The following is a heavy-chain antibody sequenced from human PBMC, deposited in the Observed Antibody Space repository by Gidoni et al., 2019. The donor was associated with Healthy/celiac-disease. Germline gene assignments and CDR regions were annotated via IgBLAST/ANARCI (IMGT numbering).Heavy chain of an antibody. J-gene: IGHJ5*02. Sequence: QVQLVQSGAEVKKPGSSVKVSCKASGGTFSSYAISWVRQAPGQGLEWMGGIIPIFGTANYAQKFQGRVTITADKSTSTAYMELSSLRSEDTAVYYCARDLSAEVPAALKAVWFDPWGQGTLVTVSS. CDR3: ARDLSAEVPAALKAVWFDP. CDR2: IIPIFGTA. V-gene: IGHV1-69*06. CDR1: GGTFSSYA. D-gene: IGHD2-2*01.